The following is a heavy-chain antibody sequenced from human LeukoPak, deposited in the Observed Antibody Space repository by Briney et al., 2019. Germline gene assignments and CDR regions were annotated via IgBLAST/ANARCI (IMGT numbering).Heavy chain of an antibody. V-gene: IGHV4-4*07. D-gene: IGHD3-3*01. Sequence: SESLSLTCTVSGGSISSYYWSWIRQPAGKGLEWIGRIYTSGSTNCNPSLKSRVTMSVDTSKNQFSLKLSSVTAADTAVYYCARDRYDFWSGYYWFDPWGQGTLVTVSS. J-gene: IGHJ5*02. CDR2: IYTSGST. CDR3: ARDRYDFWSGYYWFDP. CDR1: GGSISSYY.